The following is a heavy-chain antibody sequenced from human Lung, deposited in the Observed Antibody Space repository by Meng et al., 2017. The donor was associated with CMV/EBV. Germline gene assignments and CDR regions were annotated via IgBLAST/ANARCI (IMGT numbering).Heavy chain of an antibody. CDR3: ARFPFDY. V-gene: IGHV4-38-2*01. CDR1: GYSISSGYY. Sequence: LSCPVSGYSISSGYYWGWIRQPPGKGLEWIGNIYKSGRTFYSPSLKARVTMSVDTSKNQFSLKLRSVTAADTAVYYCARFPFDYWGQGTLVTVSS. J-gene: IGHJ4*02. CDR2: IYKSGRT.